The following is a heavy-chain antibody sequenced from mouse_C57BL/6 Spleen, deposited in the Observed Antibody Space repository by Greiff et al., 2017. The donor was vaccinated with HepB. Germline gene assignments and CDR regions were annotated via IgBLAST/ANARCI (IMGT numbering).Heavy chain of an antibody. CDR3: ARRTYYGSSYEGFAY. D-gene: IGHD1-1*01. J-gene: IGHJ3*01. CDR1: GYSFTSYY. Sequence: VKLMESGPELVKPGASVKISCKASGYSFTSYYIHWVKQRPGQGLEWIGWIYPGSGNTKYNEKFKGKATLTADTSSSTAYMQLSSLTSEDSAVYYCARRTYYGSSYEGFAYWGQGTLVTVSA. CDR2: IYPGSGNT. V-gene: IGHV1-66*01.